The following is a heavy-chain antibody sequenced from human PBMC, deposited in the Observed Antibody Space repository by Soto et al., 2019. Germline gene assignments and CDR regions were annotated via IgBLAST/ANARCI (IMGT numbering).Heavy chain of an antibody. V-gene: IGHV4-59*01. CDR1: GGSISSYY. J-gene: IGHJ6*03. Sequence: SETLSLTCTVSGGSISSYYWCWIRQPPGKGLEWIGYIYYSGSTNYNPSLKSRVTISVDTSKNQFSLKLSSVTAADTAVYYCARDHLQRSPGGYYYYDMDVWGKGTTVTVSS. CDR3: ARDHLQRSPGGYYYYDMDV. D-gene: IGHD4-4*01. CDR2: IYYSGST.